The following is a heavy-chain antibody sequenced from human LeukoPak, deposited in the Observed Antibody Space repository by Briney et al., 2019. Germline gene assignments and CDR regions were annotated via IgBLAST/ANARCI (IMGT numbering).Heavy chain of an antibody. V-gene: IGHV4-4*02. CDR2: IYHSGST. CDR3: AREVFGDNWNDYFDY. J-gene: IGHJ4*02. CDR1: GGSFSSSNW. D-gene: IGHD1-20*01. Sequence: PSETLSLTCAVYGGSFSSSNWWSWVRQPPGKGLEWIGEIYHSGSTNYNPSLKSRVTISVDKSRNQFSLKLSSVTAADTAVYYCAREVFGDNWNDYFDYWGQGTLVTVSS.